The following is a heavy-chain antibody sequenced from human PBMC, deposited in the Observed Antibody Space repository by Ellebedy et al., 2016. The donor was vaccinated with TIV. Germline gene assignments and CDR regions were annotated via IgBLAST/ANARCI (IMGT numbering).Heavy chain of an antibody. Sequence: GESLKISCAASGFTFSGSWMNWVRQAPGKGLEWVANINQDGAEKNYVDSVKGRFTISRDNSKNTLSLQMNSLRAEDTAVYYCARDPVGVGPAFDIWGQGTIVTVSS. CDR2: INQDGAEK. D-gene: IGHD4-23*01. CDR3: ARDPVGVGPAFDI. CDR1: GFTFSGSW. J-gene: IGHJ3*02. V-gene: IGHV3-7*03.